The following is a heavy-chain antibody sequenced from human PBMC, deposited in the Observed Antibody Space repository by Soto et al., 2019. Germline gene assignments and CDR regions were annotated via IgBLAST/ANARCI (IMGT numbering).Heavy chain of an antibody. CDR1: GFTFSSYA. CDR2: ISGSGGST. CDR3: AKGYYGSGSYTVPYYYYGMDV. V-gene: IGHV3-23*01. D-gene: IGHD3-10*01. Sequence: EVQLLESGGGLVQPGGSLRLSCAASGFTFSSYAMSWVRQAPGKGLEWVSAISGSGGSTNYADSVKGRFTISRDKSKNTLYLQMNSLRAEDTAVYYCAKGYYGSGSYTVPYYYYGMDVWGQGTTVTVSS. J-gene: IGHJ6*02.